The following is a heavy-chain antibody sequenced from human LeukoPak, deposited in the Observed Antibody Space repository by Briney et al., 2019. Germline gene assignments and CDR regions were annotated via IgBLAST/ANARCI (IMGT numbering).Heavy chain of an antibody. V-gene: IGHV1-46*01. CDR2: INPSGGST. CDR3: ARRENYDFWFDP. CDR1: GYTFTSYY. D-gene: IGHD3-3*01. J-gene: IGHJ5*02. Sequence: GASVKVSCKASGYTFTSYYMHWVRQAPGQGLEWMGIINPSGGSTSYAQKFQGRVTITTDESTSTTYMELSSLRSEDTAVYYCARRENYDFWFDPWGQGTLVTVSS.